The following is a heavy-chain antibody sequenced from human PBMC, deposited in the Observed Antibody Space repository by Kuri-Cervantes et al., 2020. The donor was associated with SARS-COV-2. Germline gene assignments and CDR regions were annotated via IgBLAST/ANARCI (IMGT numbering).Heavy chain of an antibody. Sequence: GGSLRLSCAASGFNFSRTDMHWVRQAPGKGLEWVAVISHDGSNKYYADSVKGRFTISRDNSKNTLYLQMNSLRAEDTAVYYCARDAYYYDSSGYIAILSAFDIWGQGTMVTVSS. V-gene: IGHV3-30-3*01. CDR1: GFNFSRTD. CDR2: ISHDGSNK. J-gene: IGHJ3*02. D-gene: IGHD3-22*01. CDR3: ARDAYYYDSSGYIAILSAFDI.